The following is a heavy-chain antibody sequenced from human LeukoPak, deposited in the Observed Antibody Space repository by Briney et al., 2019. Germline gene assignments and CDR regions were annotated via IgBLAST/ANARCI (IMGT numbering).Heavy chain of an antibody. CDR2: INPNSGGT. CDR1: GYIFTGYY. J-gene: IGHJ2*01. CDR3: AREDYDDSGAWYFDL. V-gene: IGHV1-2*02. D-gene: IGHD3-3*01. Sequence: ASVKVSCKASGYIFTGYYMHWVRQAPGQGLEWMGWINPNSGGTNYAQKFQGRVTMTRDTSISTAYMELSRLRSDDTAVYYCAREDYDDSGAWYFDLWGRGTLVTVSS.